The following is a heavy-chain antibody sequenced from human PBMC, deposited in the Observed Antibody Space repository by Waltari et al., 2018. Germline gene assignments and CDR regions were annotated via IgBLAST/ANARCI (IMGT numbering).Heavy chain of an antibody. D-gene: IGHD3-22*01. J-gene: IGHJ4*02. V-gene: IGHV4-61*02. CDR3: ARDLGRYYDSSGYHY. CDR2: IYTSGIT. CDR1: GGSISSGSYY. Sequence: QVQLQESGPGLVKPSQTLSLTCTVSGGSISSGSYYWRWIRQPAGKGLEWIGRIYTSGITNYTPSLKSRVTISVDTSKTQFSLKLSSVTAADTAVYYCARDLGRYYDSSGYHYWGQGTLVTVSS.